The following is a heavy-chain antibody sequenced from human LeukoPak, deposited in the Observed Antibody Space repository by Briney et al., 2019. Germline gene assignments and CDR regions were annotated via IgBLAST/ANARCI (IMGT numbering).Heavy chain of an antibody. Sequence: GALRLSCAASGFTFSSYAMHWVHQAPGKGLEWVAVISYDGSNKYYADSVKGRFTISRDNSKNTLYLQMNSLRAEDTAVYYCARGSSGRYNWFDPWGQGTLVTVSS. CDR2: ISYDGSNK. CDR1: GFTFSSYA. V-gene: IGHV3-30*01. J-gene: IGHJ5*02. CDR3: ARGSSGRYNWFDP. D-gene: IGHD6-19*01.